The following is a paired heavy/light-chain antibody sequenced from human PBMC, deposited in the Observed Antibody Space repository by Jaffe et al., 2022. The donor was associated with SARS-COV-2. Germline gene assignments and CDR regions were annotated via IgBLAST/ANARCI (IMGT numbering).Light chain of an antibody. CDR1: QSVSSN. CDR3: QQYNNWPVYT. Sequence: EIVMTQSPATLSVSPGERATLSCRASQSVSSNLAWYQQKPGQAPRLLIYGASTRATGIPARFSGSGSGTEFTLTISSLQSEDFAVYYCQQYNNWPVYTFGQGTKLEIK. J-gene: IGKJ2*01. CDR2: GAS. V-gene: IGKV3-15*01.
Heavy chain of an antibody. V-gene: IGHV7-4-1*02. CDR3: ARDFYVWGSYPPGVYYYYMDV. CDR2: INTNTGNP. J-gene: IGHJ6*03. Sequence: QVQLVQSGSELKKPGASVKVSCKASGYTFTSYAMNWVRQAPGQGLEWMGWINTNTGNPTYAQGFTGRFVFSLDTSVSTAYLQISSLKAEDTAVYYCARDFYVWGSYPPGVYYYYMDVWGKGTTVTVSS. CDR1: GYTFTSYA. D-gene: IGHD3-16*02.